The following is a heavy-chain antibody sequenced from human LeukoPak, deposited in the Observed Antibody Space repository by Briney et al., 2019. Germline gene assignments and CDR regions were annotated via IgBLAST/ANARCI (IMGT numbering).Heavy chain of an antibody. CDR1: GYTFTSYG. CDR2: ISAYNGNT. J-gene: IGHJ4*02. D-gene: IGHD3-10*01. CDR3: AKSAAAKAMVRGVITLYYFDY. V-gene: IGHV1-18*01. Sequence: ASVKVSCKASGYTFTSYGISWVRQAPGQGLEWMGWISAYNGNTNYAQKLQGRVTMTTDTSTSTAYMELRSLRSDDTAVYYCAKSAAAKAMVRGVITLYYFDYWGQGTLVTVSS.